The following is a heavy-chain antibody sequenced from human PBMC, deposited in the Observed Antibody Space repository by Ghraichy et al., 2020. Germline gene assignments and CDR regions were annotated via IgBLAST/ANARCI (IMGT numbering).Heavy chain of an antibody. Sequence: SETLSLTCTVSGASLNNYYWGWIRQAPGKGLEWIGSIYHNGRTKYNPSLKSRVTMSVDTSKNQFSLSLTSVTAADTAVFYCARDQEWRASSSGFDPWGQATLVSVSP. J-gene: IGHJ5*02. D-gene: IGHD2-2*01. CDR1: GASLNNYY. V-gene: IGHV4-59*01. CDR2: IYHNGRT. CDR3: ARDQEWRASSSGFDP.